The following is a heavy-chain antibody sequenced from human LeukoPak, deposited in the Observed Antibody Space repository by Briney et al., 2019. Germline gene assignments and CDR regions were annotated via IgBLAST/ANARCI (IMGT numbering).Heavy chain of an antibody. Sequence: KASETLSLTCTVSGYSISSGYYWGWIRQPPGKGLEWIGSIYHSGSTYYNPSLKSRVTISVDTSKNQFSLKLSSVTAADTAVYYCARDGGGDETAVARPESWGQGTLVTVSS. CDR1: GYSISSGYY. CDR2: IYHSGST. J-gene: IGHJ4*02. V-gene: IGHV4-38-2*02. D-gene: IGHD6-19*01. CDR3: ARDGGGDETAVARPES.